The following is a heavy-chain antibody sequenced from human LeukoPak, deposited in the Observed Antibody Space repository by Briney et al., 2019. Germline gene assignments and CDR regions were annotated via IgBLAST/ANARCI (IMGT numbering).Heavy chain of an antibody. D-gene: IGHD1-7*01. CDR1: GSTFSSYG. CDR3: AKDGGYNWNYGIDY. J-gene: IGHJ4*02. V-gene: IGHV3-33*06. Sequence: PGRSLRLSCAASGSTFSSYGMHWVRQAPGKGLEWVAVIWYDGSNKYYADSVKGRFTISRDNSKNTLYLQMNSLRAEDTAVYYCAKDGGYNWNYGIDYWGQGTLVTVSS. CDR2: IWYDGSNK.